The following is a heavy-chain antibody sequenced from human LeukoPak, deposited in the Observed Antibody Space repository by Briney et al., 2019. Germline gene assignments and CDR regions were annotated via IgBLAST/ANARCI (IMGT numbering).Heavy chain of an antibody. CDR3: ARDRIDTAKSRTLDY. J-gene: IGHJ4*02. CDR2: IIPILGIA. D-gene: IGHD5-18*01. Sequence: SVKVSCKASGGTFSSYAISWVRQAPGQGLEWMGRIIPILGIANYAQKFQGRVTITADKSTSTAYMELSSLRSEDTAVYYCARDRIDTAKSRTLDYWGQGTLVTVSS. CDR1: GGTFSSYA. V-gene: IGHV1-69*04.